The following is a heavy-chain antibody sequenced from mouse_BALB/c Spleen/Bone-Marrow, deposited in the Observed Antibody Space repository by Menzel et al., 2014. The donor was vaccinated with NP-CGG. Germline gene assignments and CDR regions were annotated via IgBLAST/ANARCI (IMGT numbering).Heavy chain of an antibody. CDR3: TRRGYYAMDY. CDR2: IDPSDSYT. V-gene: IGHV1S127*01. J-gene: IGHJ4*01. Sequence: QVQLQQSGAELVKPGASVKMSCKASGYTFTSYWMHWVKQRPGQGLEWTGVIDPSDSYTSYNQKFKGKATLTVDTSSSTAYMQLSSLTSEDSAVYYCTRRGYYAMDYWGQGTSVTVSS. CDR1: GYTFTSYW.